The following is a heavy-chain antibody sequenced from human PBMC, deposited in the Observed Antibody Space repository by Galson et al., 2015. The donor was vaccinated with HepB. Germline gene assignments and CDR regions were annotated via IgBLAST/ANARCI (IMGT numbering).Heavy chain of an antibody. J-gene: IGHJ6*02. CDR1: GFTFSSYR. D-gene: IGHD1-26*01. CDR2: INGHGSST. V-gene: IGHV3-74*01. CDR3: AREGGSSWGYYYYYGMDV. Sequence: SLRLSCAASGFTFSSYRMHWVRQAPGKGLVWVSRINGHGSSTNYADSVKGRFTISRDNAKNTLYLQMNSLRAEDTAVYYCAREGGSSWGYYYYYGMDVWGQGTTVTVSS.